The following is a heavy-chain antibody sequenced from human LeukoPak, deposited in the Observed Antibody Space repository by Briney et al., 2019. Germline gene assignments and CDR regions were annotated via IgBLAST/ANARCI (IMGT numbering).Heavy chain of an antibody. CDR3: ASSYYDFWSGPRLYYYYYYMDV. Sequence: ASVKVSCKASGGTFSSYAISWVRQAPGQGLEWMGRIIPIFGTANYAQKFQGRVTITTDESTRTAYMELSSLGSEDTAVYYCASSYYDFWSGPRLYYYYYYMDVWGKGTTVTVSS. CDR2: IIPIFGTA. J-gene: IGHJ6*03. V-gene: IGHV1-69*05. D-gene: IGHD3-3*01. CDR1: GGTFSSYA.